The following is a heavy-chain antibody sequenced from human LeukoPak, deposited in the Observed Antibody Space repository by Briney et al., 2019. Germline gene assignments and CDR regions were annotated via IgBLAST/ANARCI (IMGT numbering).Heavy chain of an antibody. CDR2: IYTGGST. Sequence: SETLSLTCTVSGGSITTNYWSWIRQPAGKGLEWIGRIYTGGSTNYNPSLKSRVTMSVDTSKSQFSLKLNSVTAAGTAVYYCARDRRDGYNSFYYFDYWGQGTLVTVSS. D-gene: IGHD5-24*01. V-gene: IGHV4-4*07. CDR1: GGSITTNY. CDR3: ARDRRDGYNSFYYFDY. J-gene: IGHJ4*02.